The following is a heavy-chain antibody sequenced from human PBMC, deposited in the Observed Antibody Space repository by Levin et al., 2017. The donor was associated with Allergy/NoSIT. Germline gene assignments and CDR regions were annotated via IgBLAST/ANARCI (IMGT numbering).Heavy chain of an antibody. CDR1: GGSVSSSSHF. D-gene: IGHD2-21*02. V-gene: IGHV4-61*01. CDR3: ARGDWGPTGIYDS. Sequence: SETLSLTCTVSGGSVSSSSHFWNWIRQPPGKGLEWIGYFYYSAITNYNPSFKSRVTISIDASKNQISLKLSSVTAADTAVYYCARGDWGPTGIYDSWGLGTLVTVSS. CDR2: FYYSAIT. J-gene: IGHJ5*01.